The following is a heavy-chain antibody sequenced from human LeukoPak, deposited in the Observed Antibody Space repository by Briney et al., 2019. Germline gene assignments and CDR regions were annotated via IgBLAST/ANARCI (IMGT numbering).Heavy chain of an antibody. CDR2: IYYSVST. CDR1: GGSISSYY. D-gene: IGHD2-2*02. J-gene: IGHJ6*03. Sequence: SETLSLTCTVSGGSISSYYWSWIRQPPGKGLEWIGYIYYSVSTNYNPSLKSRVTMSVDTSENQFSLKLSSVTAADTAVYYCASGVYTGYYYYYMDVWGKGTTVTVSS. V-gene: IGHV4-59*01. CDR3: ASGVYTGYYYYYMDV.